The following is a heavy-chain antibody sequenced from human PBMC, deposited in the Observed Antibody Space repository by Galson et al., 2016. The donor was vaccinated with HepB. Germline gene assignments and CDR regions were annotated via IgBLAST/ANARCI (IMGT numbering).Heavy chain of an antibody. CDR1: GFTFSNYY. CDR3: ARDRGIAAGGWFDP. CDR2: ISSSSKYI. D-gene: IGHD6-25*01. Sequence: SLRLSCAASGFTFSNYYMNWVRQAPGKGLEWVSSISSSSKYIYYADSVKGRFPISRANANNSLFLQVSSLRVEDTAVYFCARDRGIAAGGWFDPWGQGTQVTVSS. V-gene: IGHV3-21*01. J-gene: IGHJ5*02.